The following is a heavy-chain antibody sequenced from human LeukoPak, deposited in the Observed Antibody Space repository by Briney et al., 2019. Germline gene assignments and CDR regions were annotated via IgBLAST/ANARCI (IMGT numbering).Heavy chain of an antibody. CDR2: ISYDGSNK. CDR1: GFTFSSYG. V-gene: IGHV3-30*18. Sequence: GGSLRLSCAASGFTFSSYGMHWVRQASGKGLEWVAVISYDGSNKYYADSVKGRFTISRDNSKNTLYLQMNSLRAEDTAVYYCAKDVIYYGSGSYVDYWGQGTLVTVSS. J-gene: IGHJ4*02. D-gene: IGHD3-10*01. CDR3: AKDVIYYGSGSYVDY.